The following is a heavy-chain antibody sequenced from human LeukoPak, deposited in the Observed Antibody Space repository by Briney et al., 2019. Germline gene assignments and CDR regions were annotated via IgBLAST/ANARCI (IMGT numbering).Heavy chain of an antibody. J-gene: IGHJ4*02. D-gene: IGHD3-3*01. V-gene: IGHV4-4*07. CDR2: IFTTGGA. CDR1: GGSIGTYY. CDR3: ARGYDLWSGYLDY. Sequence: SETLSLTCTVSGGSIGTYYWSWIRQPAGGGLEWIGRIFTTGGANYNPSLKSRVTMSLDTSRNQFSLKLSSVTAADTAVYYCARGYDLWSGYLDYWGQGTLVTVSS.